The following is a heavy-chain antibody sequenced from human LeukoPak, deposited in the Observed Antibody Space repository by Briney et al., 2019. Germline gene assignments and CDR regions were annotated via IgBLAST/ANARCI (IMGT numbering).Heavy chain of an antibody. CDR1: GYSISSSNW. J-gene: IGHJ2*01. V-gene: IGHV4-28*05. D-gene: IGHD3-22*01. CDR3: ARTLGHYDSSGYLDWYFDP. CDR2: IYYSGSI. Sequence: SDTLSLTCAVSGYSISSSNWWGWIRQPPGKGLEWIGYIYYSGSIYYNPSLKSRVTMSVDTSKNQFSLKLSSVTAVDTAVYYCARTLGHYDSSGYLDWYFDPWGRGTLVTVSS.